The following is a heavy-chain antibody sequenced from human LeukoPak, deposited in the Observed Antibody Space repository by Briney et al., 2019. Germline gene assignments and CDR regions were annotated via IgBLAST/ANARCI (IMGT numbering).Heavy chain of an antibody. V-gene: IGHV5-10-1*01. CDR2: IDPSDSYT. CDR3: ARRAYCGGDCFRDFDY. CDR1: GSSFTSCW. D-gene: IGHD2-21*02. J-gene: IGHJ4*02. Sequence: GASLKISCKASGSSFTSCWISWVRQMPGKGLEWMGRIDPSDSYTNYSPSFQGHVTISADNSISTAYLQWNSLQASDTATYYCARRAYCGGDCFRDFDYWGQGTLVTVSS.